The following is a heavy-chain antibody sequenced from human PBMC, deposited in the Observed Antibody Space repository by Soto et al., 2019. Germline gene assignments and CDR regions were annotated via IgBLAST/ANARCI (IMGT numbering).Heavy chain of an antibody. V-gene: IGHV2-26*01. Sequence: QVTLKESGPVLVKPTETLTLTCTVSGFSLSNARMGVSWIRQPPGKALEWLAHIFSNDEKSYSTSLKSRLTSSKDTSKSQVVLTMTNMDPVDTATYYCARIVVVPAARYSSSWPKNDYWGQGTLVTVSS. CDR2: IFSNDEK. CDR3: ARIVVVPAARYSSSWPKNDY. D-gene: IGHD2-2*01. J-gene: IGHJ4*02. CDR1: GFSLSNARMG.